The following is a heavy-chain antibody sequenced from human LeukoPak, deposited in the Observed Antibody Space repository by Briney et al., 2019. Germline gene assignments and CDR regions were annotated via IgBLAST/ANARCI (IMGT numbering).Heavy chain of an antibody. CDR3: AIKPKSYGGSHDAFDI. V-gene: IGHV3-23*01. Sequence: GGSLRPSCAAPGFRFSTSARSWLRHAKGKGLEWVSAISGSGGSTYYADSVKGRFTISRDNSKNTLYLQMNSLRAEDTAVYYCAIKPKSYGGSHDAFDIWGQGTMVTVSS. D-gene: IGHD4-23*01. CDR2: ISGSGGST. CDR1: GFRFSTSA. J-gene: IGHJ3*02.